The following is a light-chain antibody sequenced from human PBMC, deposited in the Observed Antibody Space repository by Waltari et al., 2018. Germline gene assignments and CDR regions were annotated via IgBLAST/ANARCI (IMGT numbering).Light chain of an antibody. Sequence: DIQLTQSPSFLSASVGRRVTVTCRASQDIGTYLAWYQKKPGKAPHLLIYAASSLHTGVPSRFSAGGSGTLFTPTINRLQPEDFATYYCQQLHTYPLTFGGGTEVEL. CDR1: QDIGTY. V-gene: IGKV1-9*01. J-gene: IGKJ4*01. CDR3: QQLHTYPLT. CDR2: AAS.